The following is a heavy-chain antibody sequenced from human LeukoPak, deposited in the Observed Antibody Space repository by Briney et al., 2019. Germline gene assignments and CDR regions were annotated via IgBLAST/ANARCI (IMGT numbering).Heavy chain of an antibody. V-gene: IGHV4-34*01. Sequence: SETLSLTCAVYGGSFSGYYWSWIRQPPGKGLEWIGEINHSGSTNYNPSLKSRVAISVDTSKNQFSLKLSSVTAADTAVYYCARVYYSSSYDYWYFDLWGRGTLVTVSS. J-gene: IGHJ2*01. CDR2: INHSGST. CDR1: GGSFSGYY. D-gene: IGHD6-13*01. CDR3: ARVYYSSSYDYWYFDL.